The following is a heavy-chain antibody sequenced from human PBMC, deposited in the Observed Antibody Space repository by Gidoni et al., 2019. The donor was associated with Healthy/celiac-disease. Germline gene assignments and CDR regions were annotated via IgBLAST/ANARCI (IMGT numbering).Heavy chain of an antibody. CDR1: GGTFSSYA. Sequence: QVQLVQSGAEVQKPGSSVKFSCQASGGTFSSYAISWVRQAPGQGLEWLGGIIPICGTANYAQKFQGRVTITADESTSTAYMERSSLRSEDTAVYYCARGRSGYDPDFDYWGQGTLVTVSS. CDR2: IIPICGTA. CDR3: ARGRSGYDPDFDY. V-gene: IGHV1-69*01. J-gene: IGHJ4*02. D-gene: IGHD5-12*01.